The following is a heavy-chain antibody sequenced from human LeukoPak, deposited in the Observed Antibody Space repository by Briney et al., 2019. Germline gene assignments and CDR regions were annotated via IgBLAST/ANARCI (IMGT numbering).Heavy chain of an antibody. V-gene: IGHV4-59*01. J-gene: IGHJ4*02. Sequence: SETLSLTCTVSGGSISSYYWSWIRQPPGKGLEWIGYIYYSGSTNYNPSLKRRVTISVDTSKNQFSLKLSSVTAADTAVYYCARVNSYGSAFDYWGQGTLVTVAS. CDR1: GGSISSYY. CDR2: IYYSGST. CDR3: ARVNSYGSAFDY. D-gene: IGHD5-18*01.